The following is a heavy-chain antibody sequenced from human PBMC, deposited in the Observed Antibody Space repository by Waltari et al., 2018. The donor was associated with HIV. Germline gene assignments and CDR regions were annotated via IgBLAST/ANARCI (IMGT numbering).Heavy chain of an antibody. CDR1: GFTFSRFW. Sequence: EEQLVESGGGLVQPGGSLRLSCAASGFTFSRFWMHWVRQVPGKGLVWVSRINSDGSDTSTADSVKGRFTIFRDNARNTLYLQMHSLRAEDTALYYCVRGAPFDYWGQGALVAVSS. CDR3: VRGAPFDY. J-gene: IGHJ4*02. V-gene: IGHV3-74*01. CDR2: INSDGSDT.